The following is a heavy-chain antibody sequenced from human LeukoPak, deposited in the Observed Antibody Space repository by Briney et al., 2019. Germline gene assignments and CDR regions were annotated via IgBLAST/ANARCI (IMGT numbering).Heavy chain of an antibody. CDR2: ISSSGSTI. Sequence: PGGSLRLSCAASGFTFSDYYMSWIRQAPGKGLEWVSYISSSGSTIYYADSVKGRFTISRDNAKNSLYLQMNSLRAEDTAVYYCARDSYHHPPFVYSYGSDYWGQGTLVTVSS. CDR3: ARDSYHHPPFVYSYGSDY. D-gene: IGHD5-18*01. CDR1: GFTFSDYY. J-gene: IGHJ4*02. V-gene: IGHV3-11*01.